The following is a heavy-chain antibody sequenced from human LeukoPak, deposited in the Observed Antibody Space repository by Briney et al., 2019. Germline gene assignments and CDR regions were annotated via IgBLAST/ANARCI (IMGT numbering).Heavy chain of an antibody. D-gene: IGHD5-12*01. CDR1: GYTFSGYY. CDR3: ARGRGWLRLDF. V-gene: IGHV1-2*02. Sequence: GASVKVSCKASGYTFSGYYIHWVRQAPAQGLEWMGWIDDSGDTYYARNFQGRVTMTRDTSISTSYMDLSSLTSDDTAIYHCARGRGWLRLDFWGQGTLVTVSS. CDR2: IDDSGDT. J-gene: IGHJ4*02.